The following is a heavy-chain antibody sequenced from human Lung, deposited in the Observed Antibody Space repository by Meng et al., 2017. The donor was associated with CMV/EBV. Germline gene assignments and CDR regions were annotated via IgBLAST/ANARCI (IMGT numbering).Heavy chain of an antibody. CDR1: GFSSKDFA. CDR3: AAFLAGASSTSPANDY. Sequence: GGSXRLXCAASGFSSKDFAIHWVRQAPGKGLQWVATISYDGNTQVYADSVKGRFSVSRDNSKKTLDLRMNSLRPEDTALYYCAAFLAGASSTSPANDYWGLGXPVTVSS. CDR2: ISYDGNTQ. J-gene: IGHJ4*02. V-gene: IGHV3-30-3*01. D-gene: IGHD6-19*01.